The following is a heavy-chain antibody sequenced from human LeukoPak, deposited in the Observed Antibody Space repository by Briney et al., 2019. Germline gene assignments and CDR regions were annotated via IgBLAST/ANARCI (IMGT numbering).Heavy chain of an antibody. CDR1: GYSISSGYY. J-gene: IGHJ5*02. CDR3: ARHPYCSSTSCSKNWFDP. V-gene: IGHV4-38-2*01. Sequence: SETLSLXCAVSGYSISSGYYWGWIRQPPGTGLEWIGSIYHSGSTYYNPSLKSRVTISVDTSKNQFSLKLSSVTAADTAVYYCARHPYCSSTSCSKNWFDPWGQGTLVTVSS. CDR2: IYHSGST. D-gene: IGHD2-2*01.